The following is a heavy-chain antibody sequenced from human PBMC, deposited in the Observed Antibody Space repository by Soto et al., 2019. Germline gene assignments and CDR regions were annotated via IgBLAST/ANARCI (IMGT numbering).Heavy chain of an antibody. CDR1: GFTFSSYG. Sequence: QVQLVESGGGVVQPGRSLRLSCAASGFTFSSYGMHWVRQAPGKGLEWVAGIWYDGSNKYYADSVKGRFTISRDNSKNTLYMQMNRLRAEDTAVYYCARRRYGYDYYYMDVWGKGTTVTVSS. J-gene: IGHJ6*03. CDR3: ARRRYGYDYYYMDV. D-gene: IGHD1-1*01. V-gene: IGHV3-33*01. CDR2: IWYDGSNK.